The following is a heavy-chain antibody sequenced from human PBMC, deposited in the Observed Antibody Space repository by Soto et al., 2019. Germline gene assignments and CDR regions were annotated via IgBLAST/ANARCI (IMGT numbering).Heavy chain of an antibody. V-gene: IGHV3-23*01. CDR3: AKATATGGGAFEI. J-gene: IGHJ3*02. D-gene: IGHD2-8*02. Sequence: GGSLILSCAVSGFICSSYDMSWVRQAPGKGLEWVSTILVGGSTHYEDSVKGRFTISRDTSKNTVYLQMNSLTAGDTAVYYCAKATATGGGAFEIYGRGTLVTVSS. CDR2: ILVGGST. CDR1: GFICSSYD.